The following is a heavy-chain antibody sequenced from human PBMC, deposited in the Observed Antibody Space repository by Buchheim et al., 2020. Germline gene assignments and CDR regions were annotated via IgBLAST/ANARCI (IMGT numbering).Heavy chain of an antibody. CDR1: GFAFSSHA. Sequence: EVQLLESGGGLVQPGGSLRLSCAVSGFAFSSHAMSWVRQAPGQGLQWVSAISASGINIFYSASVKGRFTISRDISKNTLYLQMNSLRAEDTAVYYCARWGYNSDSAFDYWGQGTL. CDR3: ARWGYNSDSAFDY. J-gene: IGHJ4*02. CDR2: ISASGINI. V-gene: IGHV3-23*01. D-gene: IGHD6-19*01.